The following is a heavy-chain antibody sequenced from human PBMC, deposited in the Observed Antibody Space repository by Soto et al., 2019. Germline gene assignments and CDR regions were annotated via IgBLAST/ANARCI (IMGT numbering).Heavy chain of an antibody. V-gene: IGHV4-59*01. CDR3: ARDPCSGGSCR. D-gene: IGHD2-15*01. CDR2: IYYSGST. J-gene: IGHJ4*02. Sequence: SETLSLTCTVSGGSISSYYWSWIRQPPGKGLEWIGYIYYSGSTNYNPSLKSRVTISVDTSKNQFSLKLSSVTAADTAVYYCARDPCSGGSCRWGQGTLVTVSS. CDR1: GGSISSYY.